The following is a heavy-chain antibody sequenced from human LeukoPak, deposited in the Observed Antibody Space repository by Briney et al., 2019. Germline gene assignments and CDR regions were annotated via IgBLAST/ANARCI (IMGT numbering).Heavy chain of an antibody. Sequence: ASVKVSCKASGYTFTSYDINWVRQATGQGLEWMGWMNPNSGNTGYAQKFQGRVTMTEDTSTDTAYMELSSLRSEDTAVYYCATQVTFGGVDYWGQGTLVTVSS. CDR3: ATQVTFGGVDY. CDR1: GYTFTSYD. D-gene: IGHD3-16*01. CDR2: MNPNSGNT. V-gene: IGHV1-8*01. J-gene: IGHJ4*02.